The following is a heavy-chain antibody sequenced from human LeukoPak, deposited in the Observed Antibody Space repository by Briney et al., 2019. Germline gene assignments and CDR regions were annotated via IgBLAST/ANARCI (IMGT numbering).Heavy chain of an antibody. Sequence: ASVKLSCKASGYTFTSHYIHWVRQAPGQGLEWMGIINPSGGSTNYAQKFQGRVSMTSDTSMSTVYMELSSLRSEDTALYYCARVDVVEAPPPFFDYWGQGTLVTVSS. V-gene: IGHV1-46*01. CDR2: INPSGGST. CDR3: ARVDVVEAPPPFFDY. J-gene: IGHJ4*02. D-gene: IGHD1-26*01. CDR1: GYTFTSHY.